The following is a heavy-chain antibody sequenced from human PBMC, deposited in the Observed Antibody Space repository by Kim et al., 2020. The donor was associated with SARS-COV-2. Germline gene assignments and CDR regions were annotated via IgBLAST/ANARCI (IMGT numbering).Heavy chain of an antibody. D-gene: IGHD5-18*01. J-gene: IGHJ2*01. V-gene: IGHV1-46*01. Sequence: RFQGRVTVNRDTSTSTVYMELSSLRSEDTAVYYCARGGVDTTMVKWYFDLWGRGTLVTVSS. CDR3: ARGGVDTTMVKWYFDL.